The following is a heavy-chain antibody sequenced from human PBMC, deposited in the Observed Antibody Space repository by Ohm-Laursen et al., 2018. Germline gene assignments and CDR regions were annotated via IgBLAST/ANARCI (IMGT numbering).Heavy chain of an antibody. V-gene: IGHV4-59*01. J-gene: IGHJ4*02. Sequence: SETLSLTCPVSGGSISSYYWSWIRQPPGKGLEWIGYIYYSGSTNYNPSLKSRVTISVDTSKNQFSLKLSSMTAADTAVYYCAREDLTGTVDYWGQGTLVTVSS. D-gene: IGHD1-20*01. CDR1: GGSISSYY. CDR2: IYYSGST. CDR3: AREDLTGTVDY.